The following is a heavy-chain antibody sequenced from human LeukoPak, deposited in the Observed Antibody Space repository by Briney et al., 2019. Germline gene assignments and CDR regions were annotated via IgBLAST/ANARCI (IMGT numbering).Heavy chain of an antibody. J-gene: IGHJ4*02. Sequence: TGGSLRLSCAASGFTFSSYSMNWVRQAPGKGLEWVSSISSRSSYIYYADSVKGRFTISRDNAKNSLYLQMNSLRAEDTAVYYCARVSSTHGEYYFDYWGQGTLVTVSS. CDR2: ISSRSSYI. D-gene: IGHD2-2*01. CDR3: ARVSSTHGEYYFDY. V-gene: IGHV3-21*01. CDR1: GFTFSSYS.